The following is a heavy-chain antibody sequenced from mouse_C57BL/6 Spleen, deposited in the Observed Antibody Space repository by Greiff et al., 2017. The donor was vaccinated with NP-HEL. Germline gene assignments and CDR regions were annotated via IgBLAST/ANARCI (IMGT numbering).Heavy chain of an antibody. J-gene: IGHJ4*01. CDR3: ARLDGNYGDYAMDY. V-gene: IGHV1-54*01. Sequence: VQLVESGAELVRPGTSVKVSCKASGYAFTNYLIEWVKQRPGQGLEWIGVINPGSGGTNYNEKFKGKATLTADKSSSTAYMQLSSLTSEDSAVYFCARLDGNYGDYAMDYWGQGTSVTVSS. CDR1: GYAFTNYL. CDR2: INPGSGGT. D-gene: IGHD2-1*01.